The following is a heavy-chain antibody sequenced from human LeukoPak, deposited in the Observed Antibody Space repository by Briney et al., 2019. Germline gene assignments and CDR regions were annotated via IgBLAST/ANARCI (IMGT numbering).Heavy chain of an antibody. D-gene: IGHD2-21*02. J-gene: IGHJ4*02. V-gene: IGHV5-51*01. CDR1: GYTFTSFW. CDR2: IYPGDSAT. CDR3: ARLPYCGGDCSPDFFDY. Sequence: GESLKISYKGSGYTFTSFWIGWVRQMPGKGLEWMGIIYPGDSATRYSPSFQGQVTVSADKSISTAYLQWSSLKASDTAMYYCARLPYCGGDCSPDFFDYWGQGTLVTVSS.